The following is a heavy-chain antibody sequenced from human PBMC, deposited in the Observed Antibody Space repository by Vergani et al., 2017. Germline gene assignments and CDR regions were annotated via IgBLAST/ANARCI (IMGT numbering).Heavy chain of an antibody. CDR2: ISSSSSYI. J-gene: IGHJ2*01. Sequence: EVQLLESGGGLVQPGGSLRLSCAASGFTFTSYAMNWVRQAPGKGLEWVSAISSSSSYIYYADSVKGRFTISRDNAKNSLYLQMNSLRAEDTAVYYCARDQAVAGSYWYFDLWGRGTLVTVSS. D-gene: IGHD6-19*01. CDR3: ARDQAVAGSYWYFDL. CDR1: GFTFTSYA. V-gene: IGHV3-21*01.